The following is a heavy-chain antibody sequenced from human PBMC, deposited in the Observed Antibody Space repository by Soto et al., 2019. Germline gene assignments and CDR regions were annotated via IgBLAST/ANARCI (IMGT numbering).Heavy chain of an antibody. CDR1: GGSISSSSYY. CDR3: ARRGSGSYSDY. J-gene: IGHJ4*02. Sequence: ASETLSLTCTVSGGSISSSSYYWGWIHQPPGKGLEWIGSIYYSGSTYYNPSLKSRVTISVDTSKNQFSLKLSSVTAADTAVYYCARRGSGSYSDYWGQGTLVTVLL. V-gene: IGHV4-39*01. CDR2: IYYSGST. D-gene: IGHD3-10*01.